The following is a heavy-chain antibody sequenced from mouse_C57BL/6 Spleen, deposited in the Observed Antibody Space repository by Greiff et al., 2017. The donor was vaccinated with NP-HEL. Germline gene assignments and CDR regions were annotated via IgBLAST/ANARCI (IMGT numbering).Heavy chain of an antibody. CDR3: ARSGRLTTVVDAMDY. V-gene: IGHV1-81*01. Sequence: QVQLQQSGAELARPGASVKLSCKASGYTFTSYGISWVKQRTGQGLEWIGEIYPRSGNTYYNEKFKGKATLTADKSSSTAYMELRSLTSEDSAVYFCARSGRLTTVVDAMDYWGQGTSVTVSS. CDR2: IYPRSGNT. J-gene: IGHJ4*01. CDR1: GYTFTSYG. D-gene: IGHD1-1*01.